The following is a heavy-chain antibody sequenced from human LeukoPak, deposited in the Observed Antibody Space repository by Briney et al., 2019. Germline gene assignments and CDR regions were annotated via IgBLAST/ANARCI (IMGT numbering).Heavy chain of an antibody. D-gene: IGHD3-10*01. CDR3: ARDFPGIGRGTFDF. V-gene: IGHV3-7*03. J-gene: IGHJ3*01. Sequence: PGGSLRLSCAASGVIFNSFWMNWVRLTPGKGLEWVAKINQDGSDMYYVDSVKGRFFVSRDNTRNLVYLQMNSLRVDDTAVYYCARDFPGIGRGTFDFWGQGTIITVSS. CDR1: GVIFNSFW. CDR2: INQDGSDM.